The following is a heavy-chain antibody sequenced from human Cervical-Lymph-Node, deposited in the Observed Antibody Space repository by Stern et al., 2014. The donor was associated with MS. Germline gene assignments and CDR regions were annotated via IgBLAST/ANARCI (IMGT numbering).Heavy chain of an antibody. Sequence: EVQLVESGGGLVQPGRSLRLSCTTSGFTFDDYAMHWVRQAPGKGLEWVSGINWNSSNVAYSGSVRGRFTISRDNAKNSLYLQMNSLRPEDTALYYCAKMVRDCRGGRCYGAPFDNWGQGTLVTVSS. CDR3: AKMVRDCRGGRCYGAPFDN. J-gene: IGHJ4*02. D-gene: IGHD2-15*01. CDR1: GFTFDDYA. CDR2: INWNSSNV. V-gene: IGHV3-9*01.